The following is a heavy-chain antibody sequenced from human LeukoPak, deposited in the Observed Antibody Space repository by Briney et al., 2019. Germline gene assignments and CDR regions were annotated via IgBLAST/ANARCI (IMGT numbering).Heavy chain of an antibody. Sequence: GGSLRLSCAASGFTFSSNAMSWVRQAPGKGLEWVSAISGSGGSTYCADSVKGRFTISRDNSKNTLNLQMNSLRAEDRAVYYCAKDLWFNGGVPDAFDIWGQGTMVTVSS. CDR2: ISGSGGST. CDR3: AKDLWFNGGVPDAFDI. D-gene: IGHD2-8*01. V-gene: IGHV3-23*01. CDR1: GFTFSSNA. J-gene: IGHJ3*02.